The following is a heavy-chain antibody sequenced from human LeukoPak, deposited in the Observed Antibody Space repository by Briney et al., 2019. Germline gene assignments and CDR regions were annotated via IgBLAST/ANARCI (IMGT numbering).Heavy chain of an antibody. CDR2: IYHSGST. Sequence: SETLSLTCTVSGGSISSGGYYWSWIRQPPGKGLEWIGYIYHSGSTYYNPSLKSRVTISVDRSKNQLSLKLSSVTAADTAVYYCAREAYCSSTSCYPGDYWGQGTLVAVSS. D-gene: IGHD2-2*01. CDR3: AREAYCSSTSCYPGDY. CDR1: GGSISSGGYY. J-gene: IGHJ4*02. V-gene: IGHV4-30-2*01.